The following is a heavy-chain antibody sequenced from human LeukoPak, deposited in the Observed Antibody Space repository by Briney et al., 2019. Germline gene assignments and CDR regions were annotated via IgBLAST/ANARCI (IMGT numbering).Heavy chain of an antibody. V-gene: IGHV3-48*02. Sequence: GGSLRLSCAASGFTFSSYSMNWVRQAPGKGLEWVSYISSSGSTIYYAASVKGRFTISRDNAKNSLYLQMNSLRDEDTAMYYCARDHSSDWYSLVVTSENFQHWGQGTPVTVSS. D-gene: IGHD6-19*01. J-gene: IGHJ1*01. CDR2: ISSSGSTI. CDR1: GFTFSSYS. CDR3: ARDHSSDWYSLVVTSENFQH.